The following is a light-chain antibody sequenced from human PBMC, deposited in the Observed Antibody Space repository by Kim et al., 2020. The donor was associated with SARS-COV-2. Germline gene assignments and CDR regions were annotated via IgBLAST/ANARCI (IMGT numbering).Light chain of an antibody. Sequence: DIQMTQSPSTLYASVGDRITITCRASQSINTWLAWYQHKPGKAPKVLIYKASTLQSGVSSRFSGSGSGTEFTLTISSLQPDDFATYLCQQYSSSSRLSFGGGTKVDIK. CDR2: KAS. CDR1: QSINTW. J-gene: IGKJ4*01. CDR3: QQYSSSSRLS. V-gene: IGKV1-5*03.